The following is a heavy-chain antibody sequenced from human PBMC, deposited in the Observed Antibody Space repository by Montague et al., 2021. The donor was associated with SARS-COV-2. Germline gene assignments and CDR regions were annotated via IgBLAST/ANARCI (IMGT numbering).Heavy chain of an antibody. CDR3: ASGGSVDAFDV. J-gene: IGHJ3*01. V-gene: IGHV4-59*09. Sequence: GSTNYNLSLKSPVTISVDTSKIQFSLKLNSVTAVGTAEYYCASGGSVDAFDVWGQGTMVTVSS. D-gene: IGHD3-10*01. CDR2: GST.